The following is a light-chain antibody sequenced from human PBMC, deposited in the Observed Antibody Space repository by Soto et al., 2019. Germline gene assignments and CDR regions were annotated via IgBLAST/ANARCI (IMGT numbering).Light chain of an antibody. CDR1: QSVSNN. J-gene: IGKJ1*01. CDR3: QQYNNWPPWT. CDR2: DAS. Sequence: ILMTQSPATLSVSPGERATLSCRASQSVSNNLAWYQQKPGQAPRLLIYDASTRATGIPARFSGSGSGTEFTLTICCLQSEDFVVYYCQQYNNWPPWTFGQGTKVEIK. V-gene: IGKV3-15*01.